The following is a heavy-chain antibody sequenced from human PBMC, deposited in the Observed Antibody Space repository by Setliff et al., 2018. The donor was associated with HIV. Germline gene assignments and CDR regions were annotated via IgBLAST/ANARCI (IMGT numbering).Heavy chain of an antibody. D-gene: IGHD2-15*01. V-gene: IGHV3-74*01. J-gene: IGHJ4*02. CDR2: INGDGSST. CDR1: GFTFSNNW. Sequence: PGGSLRLSCAASGFTFSNNWMHWVRQAPGKGLVWVSRINGDGSSTLYADSVKGRFTISRDNAKNTLYLQMNSLRAEDTAVYYCARNSYFFDSRGQGALVTVSS. CDR3: ARNSYFFDS.